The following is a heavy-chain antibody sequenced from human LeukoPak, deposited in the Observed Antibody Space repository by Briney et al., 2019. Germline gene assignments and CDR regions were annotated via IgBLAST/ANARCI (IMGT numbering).Heavy chain of an antibody. Sequence: GGSLRLSCAASGFTFSNHGMNWVRQAPGKGLEWVSGISPSADIKYYADSVEGRFTISRDNSKNMLYLEVISLTADDTAVYYCAKDDAWLRFGEWSQGTLVTVSS. V-gene: IGHV3-23*01. D-gene: IGHD3-10*01. CDR3: AKDDAWLRFGE. J-gene: IGHJ4*02. CDR2: ISPSADIK. CDR1: GFTFSNHG.